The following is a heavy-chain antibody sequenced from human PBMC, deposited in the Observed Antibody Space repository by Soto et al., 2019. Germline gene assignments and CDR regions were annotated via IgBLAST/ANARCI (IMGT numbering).Heavy chain of an antibody. CDR1: GFTFGDYA. CDR2: IRSKAYGGTT. CDR3: TREDYDSSGFYGMDV. Sequence: GGSLRLSCTASGFTFGDYAMSWVRQAPGKGLEWVGFIRSKAYGGTTEYAASVKGRFTISRDDSKSIAYLQMNSLKTEDTAVYYCTREDYDSSGFYGMDVWGQGTTVTVSS. V-gene: IGHV3-49*04. J-gene: IGHJ6*02. D-gene: IGHD3-22*01.